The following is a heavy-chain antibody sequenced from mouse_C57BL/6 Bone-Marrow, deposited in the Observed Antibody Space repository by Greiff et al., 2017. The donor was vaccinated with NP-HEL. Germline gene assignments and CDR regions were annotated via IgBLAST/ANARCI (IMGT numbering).Heavy chain of an antibody. J-gene: IGHJ3*01. CDR3: AREFIAY. CDR2: IDPSDSYT. V-gene: IGHV1-59*01. D-gene: IGHD1-1*01. Sequence: VQLQQPGAELVRPGTSVKLSCKASGYTFPSYWMHWVKQRPGQGLEWIGVIDPSDSYTNYNQKFKGKATLTVDTSSSTAYMQLSSLTSEDSAVYYCAREFIAYWGQGTLVTVSA. CDR1: GYTFPSYW.